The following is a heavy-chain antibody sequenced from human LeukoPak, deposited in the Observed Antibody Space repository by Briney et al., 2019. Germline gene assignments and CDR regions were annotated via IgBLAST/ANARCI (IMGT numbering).Heavy chain of an antibody. J-gene: IGHJ3*02. CDR1: GYTLTSYY. V-gene: IGHV1-46*01. CDR3: ARDPGSYRAFDI. Sequence: GASVKVSCKASGYTLTSYYFHWVRQAPGQGLEWMGIINPSGGTTSYAQKFQGRVTMTRDTSTSTVYMEVSSLRSEDTAVYYCARDPGSYRAFDIWGQGTMVTVSS. D-gene: IGHD1-26*01. CDR2: INPSGGTT.